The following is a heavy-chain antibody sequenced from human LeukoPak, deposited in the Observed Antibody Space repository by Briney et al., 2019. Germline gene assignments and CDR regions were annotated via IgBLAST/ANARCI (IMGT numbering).Heavy chain of an antibody. D-gene: IGHD1-26*01. Sequence: SETLSLTCAVYGGSFSGYYWSWIRQPPGKGLEWIGEINHSGSTNYNPSLKSRVTISVDTSKNQFSLKLSSVTAADTAVYYCARDSGSYFPDYWGQGTLVTVSS. CDR2: INHSGST. V-gene: IGHV4-34*01. CDR3: ARDSGSYFPDY. CDR1: GGSFSGYY. J-gene: IGHJ4*02.